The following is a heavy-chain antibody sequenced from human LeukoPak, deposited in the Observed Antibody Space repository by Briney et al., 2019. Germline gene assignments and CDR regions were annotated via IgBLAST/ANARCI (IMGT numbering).Heavy chain of an antibody. CDR1: GFTFISYA. D-gene: IGHD3-22*01. CDR2: ISGIGGST. V-gene: IGHV3-23*01. Sequence: GGSLRLSCAASGFTFISYAMSSVRQPPRNGLEWVSAISGIGGSTYYADSVKGRFTISRDNSKHTLYLQMTSLRAEATAVYYCAKATYYYDSSGYDYWGQGTLVTVSS. J-gene: IGHJ4*02. CDR3: AKATYYYDSSGYDY.